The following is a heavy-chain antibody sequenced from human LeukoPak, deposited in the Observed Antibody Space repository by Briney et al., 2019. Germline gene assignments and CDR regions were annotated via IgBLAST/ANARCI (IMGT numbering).Heavy chain of an antibody. CDR3: ARGYGDYDTQLPDAFDI. CDR1: GVSISSSNSY. Sequence: SETLSLTCTVSGVSISSSNSYWGWIRQPPGKGLEWIGSIYYSGNTYYNASLKSRVTISIDTSKNQFSLKLSSVTAADTAEYYCARGYGDYDTQLPDAFDIWGQGTMVTVSS. D-gene: IGHD4-17*01. V-gene: IGHV4-39*07. CDR2: IYYSGNT. J-gene: IGHJ3*02.